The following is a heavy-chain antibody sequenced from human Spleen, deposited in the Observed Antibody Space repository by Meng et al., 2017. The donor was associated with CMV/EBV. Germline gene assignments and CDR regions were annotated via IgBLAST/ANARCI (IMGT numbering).Heavy chain of an antibody. CDR1: GFIFSNSP. V-gene: IGHV3-21*01. CDR3: ARESGSGQYYFDH. D-gene: IGHD6-19*01. CDR2: ISSSSSYI. Sequence: GGSLRLSCAASGFIFSNSPMHWVRQAPGKGLEWVSSISSSSSYIYYADSVKGRFTISRDNAKNSLYLQMNSLRAEDTAVYYCARESGSGQYYFDHWGQGTLVTVSS. J-gene: IGHJ4*02.